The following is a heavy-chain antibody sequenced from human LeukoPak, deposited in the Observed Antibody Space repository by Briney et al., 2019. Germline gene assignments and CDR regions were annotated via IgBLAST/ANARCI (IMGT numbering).Heavy chain of an antibody. Sequence: GSLRLSCTASGFTFSSYAMSWVRQAPGKGLEWVSAISGSGGSTYYADSVKGRFTISRDNSKNTLYLQMNSLRAEDTAVYYCAKSNDGDPRAFDIWGQGTMVTVSS. V-gene: IGHV3-23*01. J-gene: IGHJ3*02. D-gene: IGHD4-17*01. CDR3: AKSNDGDPRAFDI. CDR2: ISGSGGST. CDR1: GFTFSSYA.